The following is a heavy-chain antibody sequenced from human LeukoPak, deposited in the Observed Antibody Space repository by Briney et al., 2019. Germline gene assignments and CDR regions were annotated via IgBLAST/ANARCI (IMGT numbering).Heavy chain of an antibody. CDR3: ARDRAAAGSVDY. D-gene: IGHD6-13*01. J-gene: IGHJ4*02. CDR2: IYHSGST. V-gene: IGHV4-38-2*02. Sequence: SETLSLTCAVSGYSIISGYYWGWIRQPPGKGLEWIGSIYHSGSTYYNPSLKSRVTISVDTSKNQFSLKLSSVTAADTAVYYCARDRAAAGSVDYWGQGTLVTASS. CDR1: GYSIISGYY.